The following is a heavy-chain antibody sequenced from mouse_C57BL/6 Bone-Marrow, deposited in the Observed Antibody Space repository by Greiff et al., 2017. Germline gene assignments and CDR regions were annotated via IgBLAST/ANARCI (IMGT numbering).Heavy chain of an antibody. Sequence: EVQLVESGGGLVKPGGSLKLSCAASGFTFSSYAMSWVRQTPEKRLEWVATISDGGSYTYYPDNVKGRFTISRDNAKNNLYLQMSHLKSEDTAMYYCARDLYYSYYFDYCGQGTTLTVSS. V-gene: IGHV5-4*01. D-gene: IGHD1-1*01. CDR3: ARDLYYSYYFDY. CDR1: GFTFSSYA. CDR2: ISDGGSYT. J-gene: IGHJ2*01.